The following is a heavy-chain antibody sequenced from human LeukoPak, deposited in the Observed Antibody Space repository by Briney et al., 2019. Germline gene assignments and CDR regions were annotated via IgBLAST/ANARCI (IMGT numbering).Heavy chain of an antibody. D-gene: IGHD3-22*01. CDR3: ARDANYHVNSDYYDAFDI. Sequence: GGSLRLSCAASGFTFSGHNMNWVRQAPGKGLEWVANIRGDESRKYYLDSVTGRFTISRDNAKNSLYLQMNSLRAEDTAVYYCARDANYHVNSDYYDAFDIWGQGTMVTVSS. CDR2: IRGDESRK. J-gene: IGHJ3*02. V-gene: IGHV3-7*01. CDR1: GFTFSGHN.